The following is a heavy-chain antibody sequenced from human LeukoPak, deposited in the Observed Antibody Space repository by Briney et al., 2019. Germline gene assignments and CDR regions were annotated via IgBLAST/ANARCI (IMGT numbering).Heavy chain of an antibody. D-gene: IGHD3-22*01. J-gene: IGHJ4*02. CDR2: INPKSGGT. CDR1: GYTFTDFY. CDR3: ATENRNGYHVDL. V-gene: IGHV1-2*02. Sequence: GASVKVSCKTSGYTFTDFYIHWVRQAPGQGLEWMGWINPKSGGTNYAQNFQGRVTMARDTSITTAYMELSGLRSDDTAIYYCATENRNGYHVDLWGQGTLVTVSS.